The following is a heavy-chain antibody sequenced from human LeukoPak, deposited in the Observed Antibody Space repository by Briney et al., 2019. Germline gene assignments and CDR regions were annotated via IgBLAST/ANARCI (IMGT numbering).Heavy chain of an antibody. CDR1: GFAFSTCS. CDR2: MSGSGASI. D-gene: IGHD2-21*02. CDR3: ARNCGGDCYSYPYYYYYYGMDV. J-gene: IGHJ6*02. V-gene: IGHV3-23*01. Sequence: GGSLRLSCAASGFAFSTCSMTWVRQAPGKGLEWVSSMSGSGASIYYADSVKGRFTVSRDNSKNTLYLQMNSLRAEDTAVYYCARNCGGDCYSYPYYYYYYGMDVWGQGTTVTVSS.